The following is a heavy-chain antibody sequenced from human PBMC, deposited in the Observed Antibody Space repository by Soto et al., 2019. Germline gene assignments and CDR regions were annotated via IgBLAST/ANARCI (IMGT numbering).Heavy chain of an antibody. V-gene: IGHV5-51*01. CDR3: XKTGQSYASGKHYYPYGMDV. CDR1: GYSFTSYW. J-gene: IGHJ6*02. D-gene: IGHD3-10*01. Sequence: RGESLKISCRGSGYSFTSYWIGWVRQMPGKGREWMGIIYPGDSDTIYSPSFQGQVTISADNSIRTSYLQWSIREADRTAMYYCXKTGQSYASGKHYYPYGMDVSAQAPTLTVSS. CDR2: IYPGDSDT.